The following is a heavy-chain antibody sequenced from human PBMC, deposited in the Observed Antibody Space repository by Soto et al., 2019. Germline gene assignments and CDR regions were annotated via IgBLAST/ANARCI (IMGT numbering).Heavy chain of an antibody. V-gene: IGHV1-69*13. D-gene: IGHD3-10*01. Sequence: ASVKVSCKASGGTFSSYAISWVRQAPGQGLEWMGGIIPIFGTANYAQKFQGRVTITADESTSTAYMELSSLRSEDTAVYYCAKERDGRFGEWADYWGQGILVTVSS. J-gene: IGHJ4*02. CDR2: IIPIFGTA. CDR3: AKERDGRFGEWADY. CDR1: GGTFSSYA.